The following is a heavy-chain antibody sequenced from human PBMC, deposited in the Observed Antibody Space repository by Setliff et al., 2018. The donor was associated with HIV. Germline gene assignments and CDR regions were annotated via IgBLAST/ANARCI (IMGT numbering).Heavy chain of an antibody. J-gene: IGHJ4*02. V-gene: IGHV4-34*01. D-gene: IGHD6-13*01. Sequence: SETLSLTCAVYGGSFSGYYWSWIRQPPGKGLEWIGEINQSGSTNFNPSLTSRVTISVDTSKNKFSLKLSSVTAADTAVYYCARGGLTAAGTLLLVGYFDYWGQGTLVTVSS. CDR3: ARGGLTAAGTLLLVGYFDY. CDR1: GGSFSGYY. CDR2: INQSGST.